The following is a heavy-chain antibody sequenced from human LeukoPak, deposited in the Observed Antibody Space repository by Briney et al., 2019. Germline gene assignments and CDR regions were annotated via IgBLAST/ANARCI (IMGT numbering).Heavy chain of an antibody. CDR1: GGSISSGSYY. CDR2: INHSGST. D-gene: IGHD3-16*02. V-gene: IGHV4-39*01. J-gene: IGHJ6*03. CDR3: ARQRGYDYVWGSYRPRPGNYYYMDV. Sequence: PSQTLSLTCTVSGGSISSGSYYWSWIRQPPEKGLEWIGEINHSGSTNYNPSLKSRVTISVDTSKNQFSLKLSSVTAADTAVYYCARQRGYDYVWGSYRPRPGNYYYMDVWGKGTTVTISS.